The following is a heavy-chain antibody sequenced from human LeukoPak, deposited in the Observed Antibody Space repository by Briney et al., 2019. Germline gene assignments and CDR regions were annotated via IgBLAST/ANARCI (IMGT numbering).Heavy chain of an antibody. CDR3: ARDKQWLAHFDY. CDR2: ISYDGSNK. CDR1: GFTFSSYA. D-gene: IGHD6-19*01. V-gene: IGHV3-30-3*01. Sequence: GGSLRLSCAASGFTFSSYAMHWVRQAPGKGLEWVAVISYDGSNKYYADSVKGRFTISRDNSKNTLYLQMNSLRAEDTAVYYCARDKQWLAHFDYWGQGTLVTVPS. J-gene: IGHJ4*02.